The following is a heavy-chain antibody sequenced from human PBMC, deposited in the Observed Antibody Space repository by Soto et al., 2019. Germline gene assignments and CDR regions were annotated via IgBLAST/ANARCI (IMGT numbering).Heavy chain of an antibody. V-gene: IGHV3-23*01. Sequence: PGGSLRLSCAGSGFGFSNYAMIWVRQTPTKGLEWVSTIRASGVATFYAEYARGRFTISRDNSKDTLYLQMNSLTAEDTALYYCAKGAIGRLDYWGQGTQVTVSS. D-gene: IGHD1-26*01. CDR1: GFGFSNYA. CDR3: AKGAIGRLDY. J-gene: IGHJ4*02. CDR2: IRASGVAT.